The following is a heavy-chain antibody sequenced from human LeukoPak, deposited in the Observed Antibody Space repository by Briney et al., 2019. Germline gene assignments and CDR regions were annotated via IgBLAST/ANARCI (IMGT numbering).Heavy chain of an antibody. Sequence: GESLKISCKGSGYSFTTYWVAWVRQMPGKGLEWMGMISPGDFDTRYTPSFKGQVTISVDKSISTAYLQWSSLKASDTAIYYCARHQGGMDVWGQGTTVTVSS. CDR2: ISPGDFDT. J-gene: IGHJ6*02. CDR1: GYSFTTYW. CDR3: ARHQGGMDV. V-gene: IGHV5-51*01.